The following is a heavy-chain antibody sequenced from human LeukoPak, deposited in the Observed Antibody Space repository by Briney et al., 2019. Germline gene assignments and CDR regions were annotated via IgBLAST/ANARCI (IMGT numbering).Heavy chain of an antibody. CDR2: IIPIFGTA. CDR3: ATTAFRTYYYYMDV. V-gene: IGHV1-69*05. Sequence: ASVKVSCKASGYTFTGYYMHWVRQAPGQGLEWMGGIIPIFGTANYAQKFQGRVTITTDESTSTAYMELSSLRSEDTAVYYCATTAFRTYYYYMDVWGKGTTVTVSS. J-gene: IGHJ6*03. D-gene: IGHD5-18*01. CDR1: GYTFTGYY.